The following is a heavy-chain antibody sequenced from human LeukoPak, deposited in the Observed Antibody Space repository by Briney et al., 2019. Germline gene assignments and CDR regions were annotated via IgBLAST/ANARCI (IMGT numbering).Heavy chain of an antibody. CDR3: ATSIGVVPAAPLGY. D-gene: IGHD2-2*01. Sequence: ASVKVSCKVSGYTLTELSMHWVRQAPGKGLEWMGGFDPEDGETIYAQKFQGRVTMTEDTSTDTAYMELSSLRSEDTAVYYCATSIGVVPAAPLGYWGQGTLATVSS. J-gene: IGHJ4*02. CDR2: FDPEDGET. CDR1: GYTLTELS. V-gene: IGHV1-24*01.